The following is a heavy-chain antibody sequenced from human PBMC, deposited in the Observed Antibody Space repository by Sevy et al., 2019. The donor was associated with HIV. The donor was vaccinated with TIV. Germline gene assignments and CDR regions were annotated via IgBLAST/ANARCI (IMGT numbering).Heavy chain of an antibody. CDR3: AGDRLLVGDPYYFDY. CDR2: MWNDGSNQ. CDR1: GFTFSSYG. J-gene: IGHJ4*02. V-gene: IGHV3-33*01. D-gene: IGHD2-8*02. Sequence: GGSLRLSCTASGFTFSSYGIHWVRQAPGKGLEWVALMWNDGSNQYYAESVKGRFTICRDNSKNTLYLQMNSLRAEDTAVYYCAGDRLLVGDPYYFDYWGQGTLVTVSS.